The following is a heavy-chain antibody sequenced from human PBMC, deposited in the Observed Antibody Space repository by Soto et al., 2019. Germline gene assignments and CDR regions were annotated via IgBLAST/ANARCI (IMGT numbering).Heavy chain of an antibody. CDR2: VSRGGST. CDR3: AKRRGAGGHFDY. Sequence: GGSLRLSCAASGFTFTSYAMGWVRQAPGKGLECVSVVSRGGSTHYADSVTGRFIVSRDNSKNTVSLQMNSLRADDTAVYYCAKRRGAGGHFDYRGQGALVPVSS. J-gene: IGHJ4*02. CDR1: GFTFTSYA. D-gene: IGHD2-15*01. V-gene: IGHV3-23*01.